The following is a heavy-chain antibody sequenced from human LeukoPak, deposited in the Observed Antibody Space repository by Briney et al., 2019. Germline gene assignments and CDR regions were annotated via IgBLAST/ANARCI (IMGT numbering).Heavy chain of an antibody. CDR1: GYTFTGYY. V-gene: IGHV1-2*02. J-gene: IGHJ3*02. Sequence: SVKVSCKASGYTFTGYYMHWVRQAPGQGLEWMGCINPNSGGTNYAQKLQGRVTMTRDTSIHSAYIELSRLRSDDPAVNFCARDNLYSYAYGNAFDISGQATMVSVSS. CDR3: ARDNLYSYAYGNAFDI. CDR2: INPNSGGT. D-gene: IGHD5-18*01.